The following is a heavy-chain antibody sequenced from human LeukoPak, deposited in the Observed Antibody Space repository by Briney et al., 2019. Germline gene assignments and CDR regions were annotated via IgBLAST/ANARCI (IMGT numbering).Heavy chain of an antibody. J-gene: IGHJ4*02. D-gene: IGHD6-25*01. CDR1: GFTFSTYW. CDR3: ARDSGAAAVPFDY. V-gene: IGHV3-74*01. Sequence: PGGSLRLSCAASGFTFSTYWMRWVRQVPGKGLVWVSRINGGGSSTSYADSVKGRFTISRDNAKNTLYLQMNSLKADDTAVYYCARDSGAAAVPFDYWGQGTLVTVSS. CDR2: INGGGSST.